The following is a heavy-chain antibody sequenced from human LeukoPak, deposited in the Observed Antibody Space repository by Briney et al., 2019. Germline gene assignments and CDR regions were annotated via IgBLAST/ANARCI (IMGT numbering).Heavy chain of an antibody. J-gene: IGHJ4*02. CDR1: GFSVSTNY. Sequence: GGSLRLSCAVSGFSVSTNYMSWVRQAPGKGLEWISLVYSGGSTYYLDSLMDRFAISRDSFKNMLYLQMNSMRAEDRAVYYCAGAGLGSPSLLDHWGQGTLVTVSS. D-gene: IGHD3-10*01. V-gene: IGHV3-53*01. CDR2: VYSGGST. CDR3: AGAGLGSPSLLDH.